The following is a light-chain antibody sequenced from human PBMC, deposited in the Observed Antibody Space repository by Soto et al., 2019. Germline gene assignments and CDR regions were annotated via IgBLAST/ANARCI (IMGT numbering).Light chain of an antibody. J-gene: IGKJ5*01. CDR3: QQSYSMPIT. V-gene: IGKV1-39*01. Sequence: DIQMTQSPSTLSASVGDRVTITCRASQSISSWLAWYQQKPGRAPKLLIYSVSNLESGVPARFSGSGSGTDFTLTISSLQPEDFATYYCQQSYSMPITFGQGTRLEIK. CDR1: QSISSW. CDR2: SVS.